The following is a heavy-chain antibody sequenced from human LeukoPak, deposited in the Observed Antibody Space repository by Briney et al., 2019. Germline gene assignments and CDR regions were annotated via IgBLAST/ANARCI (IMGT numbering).Heavy chain of an antibody. D-gene: IGHD5-24*01. Sequence: ASVKVSCKVSGYTLTELSMHWVRQAPGQGLEWMGWINPNSGGTNYAQKFQGRVTMTRDTSISTAYMELSRLRSDDTAVYYCAMGAEDGYDYWGQGTLVTVSS. CDR2: INPNSGGT. V-gene: IGHV1-2*02. CDR3: AMGAEDGYDY. CDR1: GYTLTELS. J-gene: IGHJ4*02.